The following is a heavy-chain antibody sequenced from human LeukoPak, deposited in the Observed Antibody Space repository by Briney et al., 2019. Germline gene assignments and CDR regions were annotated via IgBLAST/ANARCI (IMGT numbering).Heavy chain of an antibody. CDR2: ISGSGDST. D-gene: IGHD1-26*01. J-gene: IGHJ4*02. CDR1: GFTFSSYA. Sequence: GGSLRLSCAASGFTFSSYAMSWVRQAPGKGLEWVSAISGSGDSTYYADSVKGRFTISRDNSKNTLYLQMNSLRAEDTAVYYCAKDKPYVPGIVSTAGYYFDYWGQGTLVTVSS. V-gene: IGHV3-23*01. CDR3: AKDKPYVPGIVSTAGYYFDY.